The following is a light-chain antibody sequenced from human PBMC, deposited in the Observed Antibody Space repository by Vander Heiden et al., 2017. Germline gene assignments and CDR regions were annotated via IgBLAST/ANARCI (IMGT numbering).Light chain of an antibody. CDR1: SSDVGGYNF. CDR3: SAYTSSITLV. J-gene: IGLJ2*01. V-gene: IGLV2-14*01. CDR2: YVN. Sequence: QSALTQPASVSGSPGKSITIPCTGTSSDVGGYNFVSWYQQHPGKAPILIIYYVNHRPSAVSHRFSGSQSGNTASLTISGLQAEDEDDYYCSAYTSSITLVVGGGTKLTVL.